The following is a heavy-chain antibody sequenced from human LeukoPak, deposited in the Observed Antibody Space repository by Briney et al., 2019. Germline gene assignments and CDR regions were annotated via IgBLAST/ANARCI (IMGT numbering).Heavy chain of an antibody. CDR3: ARDLQGYSGYDYRGRESWFDP. J-gene: IGHJ5*02. CDR1: GGSISSYY. V-gene: IGHV4-30-4*01. Sequence: SETLSLTCTVSGGSISSYYWSWIRQPPGKGLEWIGYIYYSGSTYYNPSLKSRVTVSLDTSKNQFSLKLSSVTAADTAVYYCARDLQGYSGYDYRGRESWFDPWGQGTLVTVSS. D-gene: IGHD5-12*01. CDR2: IYYSGST.